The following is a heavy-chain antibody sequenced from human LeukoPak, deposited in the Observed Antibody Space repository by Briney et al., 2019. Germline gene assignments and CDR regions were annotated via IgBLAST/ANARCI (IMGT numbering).Heavy chain of an antibody. J-gene: IGHJ4*02. CDR3: AREGEQQLVPHYYFDY. CDR1: GGTFSSYA. CDR2: IIPIFGTA. Sequence: ASVKVSCKASGGTFSSYAISWVRQAPGQGLEWMGGIIPIFGTANYAQKFQGRVTITADKSTSTAYMELSRLRSDDTAVYYCAREGEQQLVPHYYFDYWGQGTLVTVSS. D-gene: IGHD6-6*01. V-gene: IGHV1-69*06.